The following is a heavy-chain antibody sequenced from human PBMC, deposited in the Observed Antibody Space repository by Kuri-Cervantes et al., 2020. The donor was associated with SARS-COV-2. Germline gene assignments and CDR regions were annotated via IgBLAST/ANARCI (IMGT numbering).Heavy chain of an antibody. CDR1: GYTFTSYW. J-gene: IGHJ6*03. V-gene: IGHV5-51*01. CDR3: ARKHDFWSGYMDV. Sequence: KVSCKASGYTFTSYWIGWVRQMPGKGLEWMGIIYPGDSDTRYSPSFQGQVTISADKSISTAYLQWSSLKASDTAMYYCARKHDFWSGYMDVWGKGTTVTVSS. CDR2: IYPGDSDT. D-gene: IGHD3-3*01.